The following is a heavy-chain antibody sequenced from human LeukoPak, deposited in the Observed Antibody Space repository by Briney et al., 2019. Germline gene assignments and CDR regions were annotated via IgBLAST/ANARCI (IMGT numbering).Heavy chain of an antibody. D-gene: IGHD4-17*01. CDR3: AQNKESYGDSSTDS. Sequence: PGGSLRLSCVASGFTFSTYAMNWVRQAPGKGLEWVSSISGNGGSTYYADSVKGRFTISRDNFKSTLYLQMNSLRAEDTAVYFCAQNKESYGDSSTDSWGQGTLVTVSS. V-gene: IGHV3-23*01. CDR1: GFTFSTYA. J-gene: IGHJ4*02. CDR2: ISGNGGST.